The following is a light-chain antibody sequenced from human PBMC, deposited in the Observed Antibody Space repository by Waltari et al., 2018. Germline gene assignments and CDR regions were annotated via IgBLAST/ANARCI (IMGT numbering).Light chain of an antibody. J-gene: IGLJ1*01. Sequence: QSVLTQPHSVSGATGQRVTRSSTGSRPNLRSGYAVHWYQHLPRTAPKLLIHGNSNRPSGFPDRFSGSKSGTSASLAITGLQADDEADYYCQSYDISLSGYVFGTGTKVTVL. V-gene: IGLV1-40*01. CDR3: QSYDISLSGYV. CDR1: RPNLRSGYA. CDR2: GNS.